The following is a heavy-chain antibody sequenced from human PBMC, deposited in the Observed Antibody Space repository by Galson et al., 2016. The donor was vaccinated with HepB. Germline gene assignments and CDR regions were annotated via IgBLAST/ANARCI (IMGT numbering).Heavy chain of an antibody. J-gene: IGHJ6*02. D-gene: IGHD3-22*01. CDR3: ARDYDSSGYYSAKYYYGMDV. V-gene: IGHV1-46*01. CDR1: GYSFISYN. CDR2: INPSGGNT. Sequence: SVKVSCKASGYSFISYNMHWVRQAPGQGLEWMGIINPSGGNTAYAQKFQSRVTMTRDTSTNTVYMELSSLRSEDTAVYYCARDYDSSGYYSAKYYYGMDVWGQGTTVTVSS.